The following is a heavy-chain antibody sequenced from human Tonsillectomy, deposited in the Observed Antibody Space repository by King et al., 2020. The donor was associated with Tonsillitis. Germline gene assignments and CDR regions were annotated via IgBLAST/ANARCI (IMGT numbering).Heavy chain of an antibody. D-gene: IGHD6-19*01. CDR3: ARFGYSSGWHLYY. CDR2: IYYSGST. Sequence: QLQESGPGLVKPSETLSLTCTVSGGSISSSSYYWGWIRQPPGKGLEWIGSIYYSGSTYYNPSLKSRVTISVDTSKNQFSLKLSSVTAADTAVYYCARFGYSSGWHLYYWGQGTLVTVSS. V-gene: IGHV4-39*01. CDR1: GGSISSSSYY. J-gene: IGHJ4*02.